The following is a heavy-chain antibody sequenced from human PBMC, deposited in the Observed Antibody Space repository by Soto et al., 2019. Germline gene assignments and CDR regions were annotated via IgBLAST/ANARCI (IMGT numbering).Heavy chain of an antibody. CDR3: ARGQLPAATTYFDF. J-gene: IGHJ4*02. Sequence: KGRFSISRDNSKNTLFLQMDSLRAEDTAVYYCARGQLPAATTYFDFWGQGTLVTVSS. V-gene: IGHV3-30*07. D-gene: IGHD2-15*01.